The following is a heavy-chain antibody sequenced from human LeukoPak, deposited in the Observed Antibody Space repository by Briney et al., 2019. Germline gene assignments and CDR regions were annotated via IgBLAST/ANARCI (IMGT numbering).Heavy chain of an antibody. CDR2: FDPEDGET. Sequence: ASVKVSCKVSGYTLTELSMHWVRQAPGKGLEWMGGFDPEDGETIYAQKFQGRVTMTTDTSTSTAYMELRSLRSDDTAVYYCARGALDKYYYGSGSSSLSFGYWGQGTLVTVSS. CDR3: ARGALDKYYYGSGSSSLSFGY. J-gene: IGHJ4*02. CDR1: GYTLTELS. V-gene: IGHV1-24*01. D-gene: IGHD3-10*01.